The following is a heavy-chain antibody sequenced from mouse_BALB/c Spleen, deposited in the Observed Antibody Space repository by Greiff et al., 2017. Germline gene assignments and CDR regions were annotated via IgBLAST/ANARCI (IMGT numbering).Heavy chain of an antibody. D-gene: IGHD2-2*01. J-gene: IGHJ4*01. CDR2: INPSNGGT. CDR3: ARGRGYDAPYYAMDY. Sequence: VQLQQSGAELVKPGASVKLSCKASGYTFTSYYMYWVKQRPGQGLEWIGEINPSNGGTNFNEKFKSKATLTVDKSSSTAYMQLSSLTSEDSAVYYCARGRGYDAPYYAMDYWGQGTSVTVSS. V-gene: IGHV1S81*02. CDR1: GYTFTSYY.